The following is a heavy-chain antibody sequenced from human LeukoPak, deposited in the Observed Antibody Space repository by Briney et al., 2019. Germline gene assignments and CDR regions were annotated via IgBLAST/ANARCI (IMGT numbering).Heavy chain of an antibody. J-gene: IGHJ6*02. CDR1: GFTFSSYG. Sequence: PGGSLRLSCAASGFTFSSYGMHWVRQAPGKGLEWVAFIRCDGSNKYYADSVKGRFTISRDNSKNTLYLQMNSLRAEDTAVYYCAKRRFGYGMDVWGQGTTVTVSS. CDR2: IRCDGSNK. V-gene: IGHV3-30*02. D-gene: IGHD3-10*01. CDR3: AKRRFGYGMDV.